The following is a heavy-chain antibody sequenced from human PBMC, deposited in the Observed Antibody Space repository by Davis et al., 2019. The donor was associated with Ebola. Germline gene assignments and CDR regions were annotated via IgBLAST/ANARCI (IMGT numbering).Heavy chain of an antibody. CDR2: ISYDGSNK. V-gene: IGHV3-30-3*01. CDR3: ARPGGGAVAGTGQYFDY. D-gene: IGHD6-19*01. CDR1: GFTFSSYA. Sequence: PGGSLRLSCAASGFTFSSYAMHWVRQAPGKGLEWVAVISYDGSNKYYADSVKGRFTISRDNSKNTLYLQMNSLRAEDTAVYYCARPGGGAVAGTGQYFDYWGQGTLVTVSS. J-gene: IGHJ4*02.